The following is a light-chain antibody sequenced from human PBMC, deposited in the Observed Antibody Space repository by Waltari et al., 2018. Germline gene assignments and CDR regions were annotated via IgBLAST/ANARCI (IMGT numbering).Light chain of an antibody. J-gene: IGKJ1*01. CDR2: DSV. CDR3: QQYGSSPRT. CDR1: QITSNS. V-gene: IGKV3-20*01. Sequence: EIVLTQSPGTLSLSPGERATLSCRASQITSNSLAWYQQKPGQAPGLIIYDSVNRAAGIPDRFSGSGSGTVFTLTIIRLEPEDFAVYYCQQYGSSPRTFGQGTKVEL.